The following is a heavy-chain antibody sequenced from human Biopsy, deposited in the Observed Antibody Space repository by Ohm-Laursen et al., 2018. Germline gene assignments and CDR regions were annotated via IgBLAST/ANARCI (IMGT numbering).Heavy chain of an antibody. V-gene: IGHV3-9*01. CDR3: AKVRKGFGESGSQYNSDMDV. CDR2: ISWSNDNI. Sequence: SLILSCTASGFNFNHYAMQWVRQVPGKGLEWVSSISWSNDNIHYADSVKGRFTISGDNAKNSLYLQMNSLRAEDTAFYYCAKVRKGFGESGSQYNSDMDVWGQGTTVTVSS. J-gene: IGHJ6*02. CDR1: GFNFNHYA. D-gene: IGHD3-10*01.